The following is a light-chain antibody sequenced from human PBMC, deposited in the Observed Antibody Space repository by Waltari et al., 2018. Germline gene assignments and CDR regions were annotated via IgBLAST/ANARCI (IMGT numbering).Light chain of an antibody. CDR1: SGHSNNI. CDR2: VNSDGSH. V-gene: IGLV4-69*01. J-gene: IGLJ3*02. Sequence: QLLLTQSPSASASLGAPVKLTCTLSSGHSNNIIAWLQQQPGKGPRYLMRVNSDGSHSKGDEIPDRFSGSSSGAERYLTISSVQSEDEADYYCETGGHGTWVFGGGTKLTVL. CDR3: ETGGHGTWV.